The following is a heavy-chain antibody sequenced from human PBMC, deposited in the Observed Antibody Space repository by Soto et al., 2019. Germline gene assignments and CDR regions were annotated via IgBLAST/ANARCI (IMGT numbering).Heavy chain of an antibody. J-gene: IGHJ4*02. CDR2: LSFGGTPT. Sequence: EVQLLESRGGSVQPGGSLRLSCEATGFTFSGYAMSWVRQAPGRGLEWISSLSFGGTPTHYADSVRGRFFISRDNSKSTLYLHMSSLRVEDTAVYYCANTSFRLVWVPFDRSGQGTLVTVSS. V-gene: IGHV3-23*01. CDR3: ANTSFRLVWVPFDR. CDR1: GFTFSGYA. D-gene: IGHD6-19*01.